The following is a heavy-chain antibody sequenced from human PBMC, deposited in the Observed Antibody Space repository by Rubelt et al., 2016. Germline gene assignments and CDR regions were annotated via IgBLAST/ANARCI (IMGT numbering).Heavy chain of an antibody. Sequence: VQLVESGGGVVQPGRSLRLSCAASGFTFSSYWMHWVRQAPGKGLVWVSRINSDGSSTSYADVVKARFTISRDNAKNTLYLQRNSLRAEDTAVYYCARRRRREMRYFDLWGRGTLFTVSS. CDR2: INSDGSST. J-gene: IGHJ2*01. D-gene: IGHD1-1*01. CDR3: ARRRRREMRYFDL. CDR1: GFTFSSYW. V-gene: IGHV3-74*02.